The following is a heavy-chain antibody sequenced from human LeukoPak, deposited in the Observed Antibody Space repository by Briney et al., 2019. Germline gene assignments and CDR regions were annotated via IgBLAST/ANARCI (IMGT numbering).Heavy chain of an antibody. J-gene: IGHJ4*02. D-gene: IGHD6-19*01. CDR1: GFSFSSNA. Sequence: GGSLRLSCAASGFSFSSNAMNWVRQAPGKGLEWVSAISGSGVTTHYADSVKGRLTIPRDNSKNTLYLQMNSLRAEDTAVYYCARRTSGWQGDAYWGQGTLVTVSS. V-gene: IGHV3-23*01. CDR2: ISGSGVTT. CDR3: ARRTSGWQGDAY.